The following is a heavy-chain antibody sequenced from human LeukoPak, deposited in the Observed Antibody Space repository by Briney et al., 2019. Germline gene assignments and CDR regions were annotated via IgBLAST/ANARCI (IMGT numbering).Heavy chain of an antibody. J-gene: IGHJ6*02. CDR2: FDPEDGET. Sequence: ASVKVSCKVSGYTLTELSMHWVRQAPGKGLEWMGGFDPEDGETIYAQKFQGRVTITADKSTSTAYMELSSLRSEDTAVYYRARSRPSGYSSGWYIGYGMDVWGQGTTVTVSS. CDR3: ARSRPSGYSSGWYIGYGMDV. D-gene: IGHD6-19*01. V-gene: IGHV1-24*01. CDR1: GYTLTELS.